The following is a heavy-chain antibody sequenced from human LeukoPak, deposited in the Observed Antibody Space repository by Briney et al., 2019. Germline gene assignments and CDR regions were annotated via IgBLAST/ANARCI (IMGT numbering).Heavy chain of an antibody. J-gene: IGHJ5*02. CDR1: GGSISSYY. V-gene: IGHV4-39*07. D-gene: IGHD3-22*01. CDR2: IYYSGST. Sequence: SETLSLTCTVSGGSISSYYWGWIRQPPGKGLEWIGSIYYSGSTYYNPSLKSRVTISVDTSKNQFSLKLSSVTAADTAVYYCARDGVVAINWFDPWGQGTLVTVSS. CDR3: ARDGVVAINWFDP.